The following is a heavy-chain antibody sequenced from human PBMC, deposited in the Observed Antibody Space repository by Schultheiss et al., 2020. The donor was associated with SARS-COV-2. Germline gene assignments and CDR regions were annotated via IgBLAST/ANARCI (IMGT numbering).Heavy chain of an antibody. Sequence: SETLSLTCAVYGGSFSGYYWSWIRQPAGKGLEWIGRIYTSGSTNYNPSLKSRVTISVDTSKNQFSLKLSSVTAADTAVYYCAKGGAYECSSTSCSKSWFDPWGQGTTVTVSS. CDR3: AKGGAYECSSTSCSKSWFDP. CDR1: GGSFSGYY. D-gene: IGHD2-2*01. J-gene: IGHJ5*01. CDR2: IYTSGST. V-gene: IGHV4-59*10.